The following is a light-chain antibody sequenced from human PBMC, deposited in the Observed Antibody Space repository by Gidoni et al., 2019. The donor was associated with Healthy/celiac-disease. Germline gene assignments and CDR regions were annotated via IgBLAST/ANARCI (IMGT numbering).Light chain of an antibody. CDR2: GAS. CDR3: QQYGSSPVA. V-gene: IGKV3-20*01. Sequence: EIVLTQSPGTLSLSPGERATPSCRASQSVSSSYLAWYQQKPGQAPRLLIYGASSRATGIPDSFSGSGSGTDFTLTISRLEPEDFAVYYCQQYGSSPVAFGQGTKVEIK. J-gene: IGKJ1*01. CDR1: QSVSSSY.